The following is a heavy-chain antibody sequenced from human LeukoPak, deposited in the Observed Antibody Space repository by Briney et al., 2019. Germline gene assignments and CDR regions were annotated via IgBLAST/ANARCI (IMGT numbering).Heavy chain of an antibody. CDR1: RFTFSSYA. CDR3: AKRLGIAVAGPLFGILRY. CDR2: ISGSGGST. J-gene: IGHJ4*02. D-gene: IGHD6-19*01. Sequence: GGSLRLSCAASRFTFSSYAMSWVRQAPGKGLEWVSAISGSGGSTYYADSVKGRFTISRDNSKNTLYLQMNSLRAEDTAVYYCAKRLGIAVAGPLFGILRYWGQGTLVTVSS. V-gene: IGHV3-23*01.